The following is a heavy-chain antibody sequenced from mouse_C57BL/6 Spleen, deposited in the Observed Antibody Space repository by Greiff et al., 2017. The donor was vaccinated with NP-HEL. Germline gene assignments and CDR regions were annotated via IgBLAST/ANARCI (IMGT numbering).Heavy chain of an antibody. CDR3: AYIVTTSYYAMDY. CDR1: GYAFTNYL. CDR2: INPGSGGT. V-gene: IGHV1-54*01. J-gene: IGHJ4*01. Sequence: QVQLQQSGAELVRPGTSVKVSCKASGYAFTNYLIEWVKQRPGQGLEWIGVINPGSGGTNYNEKFKGKATLTADNSSSTAYMQLSSLTSEDSAVYFCAYIVTTSYYAMDYWGQGTSVTVSS. D-gene: IGHD2-5*01.